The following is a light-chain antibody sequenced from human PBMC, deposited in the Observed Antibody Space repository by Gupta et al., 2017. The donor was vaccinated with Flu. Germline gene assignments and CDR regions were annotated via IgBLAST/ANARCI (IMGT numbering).Light chain of an antibody. V-gene: IGKV4-1*01. J-gene: IGKJ1*01. CDR3: QQYHSIPWM. Sequence: YDRKAVQPPKLRIYWSSTRESGLPDRVSGSGSETDCSLTISSLQAEELSFYYCQQYHSIPWMFVQGTRVEVK. CDR2: WSS.